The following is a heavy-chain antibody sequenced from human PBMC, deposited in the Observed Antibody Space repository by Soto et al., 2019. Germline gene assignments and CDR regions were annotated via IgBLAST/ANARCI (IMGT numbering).Heavy chain of an antibody. V-gene: IGHV6-1*01. CDR3: VRLIGNSWLDF. J-gene: IGHJ5*01. CDR2: TYYRSKRYN. Sequence: SQTLSLTCAISGDSVSSSSVTWNWIRQSPSRGLEWLGRTYYRSKRYNDYAESVKSRITINPDTSKNQFSLHLNSVTPEDTAVYYCVRLIGNSWLDFWGQRTLVTVSS. CDR1: GDSVSSSSVT. D-gene: IGHD1-26*01.